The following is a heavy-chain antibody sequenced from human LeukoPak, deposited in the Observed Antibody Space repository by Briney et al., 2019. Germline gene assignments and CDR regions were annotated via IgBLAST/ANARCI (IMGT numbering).Heavy chain of an antibody. Sequence: ASETLSLTCAVYGGSFSGYYWAWIRQPPGKGLEWIGSIYSGGRIYYNPSLKSRVSISIDTSNNDFSLKVTSVTPADTVGFSCARAPWAGGIFLHAFHIWGQETMDSASS. CDR1: GGSFSGYY. CDR3: ARAPWAGGIFLHAFHI. V-gene: IGHV4-34*01. J-gene: IGHJ3*02. D-gene: IGHD1-14*01. CDR2: IYSGGRI.